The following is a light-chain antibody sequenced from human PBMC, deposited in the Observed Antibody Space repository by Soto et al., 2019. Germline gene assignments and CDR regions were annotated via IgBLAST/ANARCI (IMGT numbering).Light chain of an antibody. J-gene: IGLJ1*01. Sequence: QSALTQPASVSGSPGQSISISCTGSSSAVGSYRLVSWYQHHPGKVPKLIIYEGSKRPSGVSNRFSGYEPDNTASLTISGLQAEDEADYYCCPSAPSRTFVFGPGTKVTV. V-gene: IGLV2-23*01. CDR2: EGS. CDR3: CPSAPSRTFV. CDR1: SSAVGSYRL.